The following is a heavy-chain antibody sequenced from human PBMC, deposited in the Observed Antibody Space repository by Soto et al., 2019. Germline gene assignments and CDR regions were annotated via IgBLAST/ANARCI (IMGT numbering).Heavy chain of an antibody. CDR1: GGTFSSYA. CDR2: IIPIFGTA. D-gene: IGHD4-17*01. J-gene: IGHJ4*02. Sequence: QVQLVQSGAEVKKPGSSVKVSCKASGGTFSSYAISWVRQAPGQGLEWMGGIIPIFGTANYAQKFQGRVTITADESTSTAYMELSSVRSEDTAVYYCAREPIRDYGDYLGDFDYWGQGTLVTVSS. V-gene: IGHV1-69*01. CDR3: AREPIRDYGDYLGDFDY.